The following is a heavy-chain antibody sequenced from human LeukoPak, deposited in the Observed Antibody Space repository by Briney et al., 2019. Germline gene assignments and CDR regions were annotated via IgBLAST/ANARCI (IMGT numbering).Heavy chain of an antibody. Sequence: PGGSLRLSCAASGFTFSSYSMNWVRQAPGKGLEWVSSISSSSSYIYYADSVKGRFTISRDNAKNSLYLQMNSLRAEDTAVYYCARGGGSYYVESRSFTTFDYWGQGTLVTVSS. D-gene: IGHD1-26*01. J-gene: IGHJ4*02. CDR2: ISSSSSYI. CDR3: ARGGGSYYVESRSFTTFDY. V-gene: IGHV3-21*01. CDR1: GFTFSSYS.